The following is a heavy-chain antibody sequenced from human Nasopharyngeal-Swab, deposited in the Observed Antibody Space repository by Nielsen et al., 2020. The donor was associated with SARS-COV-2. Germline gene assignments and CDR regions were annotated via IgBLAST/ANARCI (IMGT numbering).Heavy chain of an antibody. J-gene: IGHJ4*02. CDR3: ARGGYSSGWYRFFDY. V-gene: IGHV4-39*07. Sequence: SETLSLTCTVSGGSISSSSYYWGWIRQPPGKGLEWIGEINHSGSTNYNPSLKSRVTISVDTSKNQFSLKLSSVTAADTAVYYCARGGYSSGWYRFFDYWGQGTLVTVSS. CDR2: INHSGST. CDR1: GGSISSSSYY. D-gene: IGHD6-19*01.